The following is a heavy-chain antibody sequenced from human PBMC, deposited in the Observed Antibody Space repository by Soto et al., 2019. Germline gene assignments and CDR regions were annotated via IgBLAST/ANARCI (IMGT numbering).Heavy chain of an antibody. Sequence: SGPTPVNPTQTLTLTWTCSGFSLRTSGVGVGWIRQPPGKALEWLALIYWDDDKRYSPSLKSRLTITKDTSKNQVVLTMTNMDPVDTATYYCARSKGSLGGDYYYSMDVWGKGT. CDR3: ARSKGSLGGDYYYSMDV. J-gene: IGHJ6*03. V-gene: IGHV2-5*02. CDR2: IYWDDDK. CDR1: GFSLRTSGVG. D-gene: IGHD2-15*01.